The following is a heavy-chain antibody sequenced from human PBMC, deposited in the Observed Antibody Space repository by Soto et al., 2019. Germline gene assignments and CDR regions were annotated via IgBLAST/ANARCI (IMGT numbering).Heavy chain of an antibody. CDR1: GFTFSSSW. CDR2: INGDGSRT. J-gene: IGHJ4*02. CDR3: ARLSNSATPLDC. Sequence: EVQLVESGGGLVQPGGSLRLSCAASGFTFSSSWMHWVRQPPGKGPVWVSGINGDGSRTSYADSVKGRFTISRDNAKNTLYLQVNSLRAEDTAVYCCARLSNSATPLDCWGQGTLVTVSS. V-gene: IGHV3-74*01.